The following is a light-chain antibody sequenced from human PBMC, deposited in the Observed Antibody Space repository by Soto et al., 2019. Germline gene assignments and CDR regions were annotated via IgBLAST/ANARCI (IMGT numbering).Light chain of an antibody. Sequence: EIVLTQSPGTLSLSPGERATLSCRASQSVSSSYLAWYQQKPGQAPRLLIYDAPSRATGIPDRFSGSGSGTDFTLTISRLEPEDFAVYYCQQYDNSPSTFGQGTKVDIK. J-gene: IGKJ1*01. CDR1: QSVSSSY. CDR2: DAP. CDR3: QQYDNSPST. V-gene: IGKV3-20*01.